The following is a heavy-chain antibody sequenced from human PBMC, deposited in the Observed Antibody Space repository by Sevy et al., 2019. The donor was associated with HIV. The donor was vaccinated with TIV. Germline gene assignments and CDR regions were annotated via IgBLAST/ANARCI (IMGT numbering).Heavy chain of an antibody. CDR2: IRSKANSYAT. J-gene: IGHJ5*02. D-gene: IGHD3-10*01. CDR3: TRHNPGSGSYST. CDR1: GFTFSGSA. Sequence: GGSLRLSCAASGFTFSGSAMRWVRQASGKGLEWVGRIRSKANSYATAYAASVKGRFTISRDDSKNTAYLQMNSLKTEDTAVYYCTRHNPGSGSYSTWGQGTLVTVSS. V-gene: IGHV3-73*01.